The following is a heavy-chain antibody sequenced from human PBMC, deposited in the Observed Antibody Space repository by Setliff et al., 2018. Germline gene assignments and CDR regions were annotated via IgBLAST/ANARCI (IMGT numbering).Heavy chain of an antibody. CDR3: ARDSSHFIRVLDS. CDR1: GFTFSAST. D-gene: IGHD3-10*01. V-gene: IGHV3-21*01. J-gene: IGHJ4*02. Sequence: GGSLRLSCAASGFTFSASTMYWVRQAPGKGLEWVSSISGSSSNFIYYADSVKGRFTISRDNAKNSLFLQMDNLRAEDTAQYFCARDSSHFIRVLDSWGQGTLVTVSS. CDR2: ISGSSSNFI.